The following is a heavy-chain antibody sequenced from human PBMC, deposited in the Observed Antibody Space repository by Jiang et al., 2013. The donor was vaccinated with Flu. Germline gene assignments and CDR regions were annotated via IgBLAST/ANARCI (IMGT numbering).Heavy chain of an antibody. Sequence: VQLLESGAEVRKPGASVKVSCKASGYSFISYCVHWVRQAPGQGPEWMGVINPGGVGATTYAQRFQGRVTVTRDTSTSTIYMEVSSLRSEDTAVYYCARSYSFGSGSPGYWLDTWGHGTLVTVSS. CDR2: INPGGVGAT. CDR1: GYSFISYC. V-gene: IGHV1-46*01. D-gene: IGHD3-10*01. J-gene: IGHJ5*01. CDR3: ARSYSFGSGSPGYWLDT.